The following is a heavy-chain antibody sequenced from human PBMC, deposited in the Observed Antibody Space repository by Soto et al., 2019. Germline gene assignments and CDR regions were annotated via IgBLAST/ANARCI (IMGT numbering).Heavy chain of an antibody. J-gene: IGHJ3*02. CDR3: ARHRQYYYGSGSYSRNDAFDI. CDR1: GYSFTSYW. CDR2: TYPGDSDT. D-gene: IGHD3-10*01. Sequence: GESLKISCKGSGYSFTSYWIGWVRQMPGKGLEWMGITYPGDSDTGYSPSFQGQVTISADKSISTAYLQWSSLKASDTAMYYCARHRQYYYGSGSYSRNDAFDIWGQGTMVTVSS. V-gene: IGHV5-51*01.